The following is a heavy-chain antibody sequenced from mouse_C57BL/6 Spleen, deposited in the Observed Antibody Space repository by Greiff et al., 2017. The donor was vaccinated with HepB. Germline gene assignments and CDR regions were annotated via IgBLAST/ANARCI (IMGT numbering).Heavy chain of an antibody. D-gene: IGHD2-4*01. CDR3: TKGYDYDYWYFDV. CDR1: GYTFTSYW. J-gene: IGHJ1*03. Sequence: VQLKQSGPVLARPGASVKMSCKTSGYTFTSYWMHWVKQRPGQGLEWIGAIYPGNSDTSHNQKFKGKAKLTAVTSASTAYMELSSLTNEDSAVYYCTKGYDYDYWYFDVWGTGTTVTVSS. CDR2: IYPGNSDT. V-gene: IGHV1-5*01.